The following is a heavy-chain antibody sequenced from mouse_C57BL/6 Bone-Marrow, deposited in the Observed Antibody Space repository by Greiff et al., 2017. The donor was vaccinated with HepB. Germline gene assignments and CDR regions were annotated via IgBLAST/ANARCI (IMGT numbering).Heavy chain of an antibody. CDR1: GYTFTSYW. CDR2: IHPSDSDT. CDR3: AIGTTVVALYAMDY. J-gene: IGHJ4*01. D-gene: IGHD1-1*01. V-gene: IGHV1-74*01. Sequence: QVQLQQPGAELVKPGASVKVSCKASGYTFTSYWMHWVKQRPGQGLEWIGRIHPSDSDTNYNQKFKGKATLAVAKSSSTAYMQLSSLTSEDSAVYYCAIGTTVVALYAMDYWGQGTSVTVSS.